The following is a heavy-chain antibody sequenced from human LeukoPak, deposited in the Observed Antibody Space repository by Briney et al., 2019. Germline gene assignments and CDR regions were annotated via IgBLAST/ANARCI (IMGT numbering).Heavy chain of an antibody. CDR2: INHSGST. Sequence: SETLSLTCAVYGGSFSGYYWSWIRQPPGKGLEWIGEINHSGSTNYNPSLKSRVTISVDTSKNQFSLKLSPVTAADTAVYYCARGGRYCSSTSCYKYNWFDPWGQGTLVTVSS. D-gene: IGHD2-2*01. CDR1: GGSFSGYY. CDR3: ARGGRYCSSTSCYKYNWFDP. V-gene: IGHV4-34*01. J-gene: IGHJ5*02.